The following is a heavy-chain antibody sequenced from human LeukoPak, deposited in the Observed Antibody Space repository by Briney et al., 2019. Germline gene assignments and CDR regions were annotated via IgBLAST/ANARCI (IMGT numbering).Heavy chain of an antibody. V-gene: IGHV4-59*11. CDR2: IYYSGST. CDR1: GASISSHY. D-gene: IGHD4-23*01. CDR3: ARDTTVVTPARSDVFDI. J-gene: IGHJ3*02. Sequence: PSETLSLACTVSGASISSHYGTSIRQPPGKGLEWRGYIYYSGSTNYHPSLKSRVTISVDTSKNQFSLKLSSVTAADTAVYYCARDTTVVTPARSDVFDIWGQGTMVTVSS.